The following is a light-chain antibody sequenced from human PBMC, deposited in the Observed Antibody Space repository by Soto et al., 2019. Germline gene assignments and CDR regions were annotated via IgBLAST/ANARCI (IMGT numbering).Light chain of an antibody. V-gene: IGLV2-11*01. CDR1: SSDVGAYNY. CDR3: CTYAGSYTLI. J-gene: IGLJ1*01. CDR2: DVS. Sequence: QSALTQPRSVSGSSGQSVTISCTGTSSDVGAYNYVSWYQQHPGNAPKLMIYDVSKRPSGVPDRVSGTKSCNTASLTISGLQADDEADYYCCTYAGSYTLIFGTGTKVTVL.